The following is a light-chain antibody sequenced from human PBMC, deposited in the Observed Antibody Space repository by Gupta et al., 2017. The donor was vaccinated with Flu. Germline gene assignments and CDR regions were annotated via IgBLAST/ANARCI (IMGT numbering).Light chain of an antibody. CDR2: ESS. CDR1: SSDVWSDNF. J-gene: IGLJ1*01. V-gene: IGLV2-23*01. CDR3: CSYAGSLYV. Sequence: STTSTCTGTSSDVWSDNFVSQHQQDPGKAPNLMIYESSRRPSVVSNRFSGSKSGSTATRTISGPQAEDDADYYCCSYAGSLYVFGTGTKVTVL.